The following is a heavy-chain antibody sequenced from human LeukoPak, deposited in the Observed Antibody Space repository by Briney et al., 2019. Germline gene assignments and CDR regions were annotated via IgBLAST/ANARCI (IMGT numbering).Heavy chain of an antibody. CDR3: AKESSGWYYGDYYYYMDV. D-gene: IGHD6-19*01. CDR1: GFTFSSYA. CDR2: ISGSGGST. Sequence: GGSLRLSCAASGFTFSSYAMSWVRQAPGKGLEWVSAISGSGGSTYYADSVKGRFTISRDNSKNTLYLQMNSLRAEDTAVYYCAKESSGWYYGDYYYYMDVWGKGTTVTVSS. V-gene: IGHV3-23*01. J-gene: IGHJ6*03.